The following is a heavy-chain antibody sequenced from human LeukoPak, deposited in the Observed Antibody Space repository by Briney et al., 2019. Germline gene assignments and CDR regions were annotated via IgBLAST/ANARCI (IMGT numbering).Heavy chain of an antibody. J-gene: IGHJ4*02. D-gene: IGHD2-2*02. CDR1: GFTFSRYA. Sequence: GGSLRLSCAASGFTFSRYATSWARQAPGKGLEWVSAISGSGGSTYYADSVKGRFTISRDNSKNTLYLQMNSLRAEDTAVYYCARGVVVPAARPYYFDYWGQGTLVTVSS. V-gene: IGHV3-23*01. CDR2: ISGSGGST. CDR3: ARGVVVPAARPYYFDY.